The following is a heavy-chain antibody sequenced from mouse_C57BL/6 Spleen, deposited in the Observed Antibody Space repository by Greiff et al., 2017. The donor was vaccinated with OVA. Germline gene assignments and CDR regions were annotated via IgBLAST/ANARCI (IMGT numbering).Heavy chain of an antibody. CDR1: GFSLSTSGMG. D-gene: IGHD1-1*01. Sequence: QVQLKESGPGILQSSQTLSLTCSFSGFSLSTSGMGVSWIRQPSGKGLEWLAHIYWDDDKRYNPSLKSRLTISKDTSRNQVFLKITSVDTADTATYYCARRATPFTTVARYWYFDVWGTGTTVTVSS. J-gene: IGHJ1*03. CDR2: IYWDDDK. CDR3: ARRATPFTTVARYWYFDV. V-gene: IGHV8-12*01.